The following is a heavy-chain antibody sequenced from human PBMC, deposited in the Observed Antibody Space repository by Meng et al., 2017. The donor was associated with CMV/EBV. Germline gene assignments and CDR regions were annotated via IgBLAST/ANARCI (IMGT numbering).Heavy chain of an antibody. CDR3: ARDPYSSGWP. V-gene: IGHV3-21*01. Sequence: LYCAASGFTFSSYSMDWVRQAPGKGLEWVSSISSSSSYIYYADSVKGRFTISRDNAKNSLYLQMNSLKAEDTAVYYCARDPYSSGWPWGQGTLVTVSS. D-gene: IGHD6-19*01. CDR1: GFTFSSYS. J-gene: IGHJ4*02. CDR2: ISSSSSYI.